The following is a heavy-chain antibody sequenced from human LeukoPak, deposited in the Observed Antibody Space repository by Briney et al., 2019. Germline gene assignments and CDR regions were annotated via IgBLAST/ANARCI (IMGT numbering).Heavy chain of an antibody. Sequence: SETLSLTCTVSGYSISSGYYWGWIRQPPGKGLEWIGSIYHSGSTYYNPSLKSRVTISVDTSKNQFSLKLSSVTAADTAVYYCARSNFVAYYDSSGYYYYYYYMDVRGKGTAVTVSS. V-gene: IGHV4-38-2*02. CDR1: GYSISSGYY. D-gene: IGHD3-22*01. CDR2: IYHSGST. CDR3: ARSNFVAYYDSSGYYYYYYYMDV. J-gene: IGHJ6*03.